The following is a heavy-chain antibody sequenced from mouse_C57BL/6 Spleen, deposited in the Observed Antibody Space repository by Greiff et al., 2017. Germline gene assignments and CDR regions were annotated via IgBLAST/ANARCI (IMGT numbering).Heavy chain of an antibody. CDR2: ISYSGST. CDR1: GYSITSGYD. CDR3: ARSNLAWFAY. V-gene: IGHV3-1*01. J-gene: IGHJ3*01. Sequence: DVQLQESGPGMVKPSQSLSLTCTVTGYSITSGYDWHWIRHFPGNKLEWMGYISYSGSTNYNQSLKSRISITHDTSKNHFFLKLNSVTTEDTATYYCARSNLAWFAYWGQGTLVTVSA. D-gene: IGHD6-1*01.